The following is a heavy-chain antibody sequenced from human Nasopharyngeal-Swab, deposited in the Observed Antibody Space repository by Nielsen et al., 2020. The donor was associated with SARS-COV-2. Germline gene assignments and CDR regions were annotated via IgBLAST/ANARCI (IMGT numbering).Heavy chain of an antibody. J-gene: IGHJ6*02. CDR1: GFTFSRYW. CDR3: ARDLYYDYVWGSYRYENYYYGMDV. CDR2: INSDGSST. V-gene: IGHV3-74*01. Sequence: GGSLRLSCAASGFTFSRYWMHWVPHAPGHGLVWVSRINSDGSSTSYADSVKGRFTISRDNAKNTLYLQMNSLRAEDTAVYYCARDLYYDYVWGSYRYENYYYGMDVWGQGTTVTVSS. D-gene: IGHD3-16*02.